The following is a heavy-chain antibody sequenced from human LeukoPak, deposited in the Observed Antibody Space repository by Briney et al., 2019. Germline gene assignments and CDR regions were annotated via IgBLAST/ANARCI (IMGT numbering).Heavy chain of an antibody. CDR1: GFTFSSYG. V-gene: IGHV3-30*18. CDR2: ISYDGSNK. CDR3: AKDYYGSGRPFDI. J-gene: IGHJ3*02. D-gene: IGHD3-10*01. Sequence: GSLRLSCAASGFTFSSYGMHWVRQAPGKGLEWVAVISYDGSNKYYADSVKGRFTISRDNSKNTLYLQMNSLRAEDTAVYYCAKDYYGSGRPFDIWGQGTMVTVSS.